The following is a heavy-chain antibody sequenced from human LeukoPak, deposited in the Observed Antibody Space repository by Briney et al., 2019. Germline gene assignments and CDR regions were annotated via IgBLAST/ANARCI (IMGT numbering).Heavy chain of an antibody. V-gene: IGHV4-31*03. Sequence: PSETLSLTCTVSSGSISRGGYYWSWIRQHPGKGLEWIGYIYYSGSTYYNPSLKSRDTISVDTSKNQFSLKLSSVTAADTAVYYCARGGDIVSGDYWGQGTLVTVSS. J-gene: IGHJ4*02. D-gene: IGHD5-12*01. CDR3: ARGGDIVSGDY. CDR2: IYYSGST. CDR1: SGSISRGGYY.